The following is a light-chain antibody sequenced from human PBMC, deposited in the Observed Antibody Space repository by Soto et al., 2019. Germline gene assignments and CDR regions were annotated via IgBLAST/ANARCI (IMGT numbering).Light chain of an antibody. J-gene: IGLJ2*01. CDR1: TGPVSSRHY. CDR3: FLSYSGGVT. Sequence: QAVVTQEPSLTVSPGGTVILTCGSSTGPVSSRHYPYWFQQKPGQAPRTLIYDTSNTHSWTPARFSGSLLGGKAALILSGAQPEDEADYYCFLSYSGGVTFGGGTKVTVL. CDR2: DTS. V-gene: IGLV7-46*01.